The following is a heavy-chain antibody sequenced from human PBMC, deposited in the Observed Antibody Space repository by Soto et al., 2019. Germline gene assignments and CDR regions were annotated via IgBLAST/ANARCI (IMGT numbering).Heavy chain of an antibody. D-gene: IGHD6-6*01. Sequence: LSLTCXVSGGSISSGGYYWSWIRQHPGKGLEWTGYIYYSGSTYYNPSLKSRVTISVDTSKNQFSLKLSSVTAADTAVYYCASGSSSYNNWFDPWGQGTLVTVSS. V-gene: IGHV4-31*03. CDR2: IYYSGST. CDR3: ASGSSSYNNWFDP. CDR1: GGSISSGGYY. J-gene: IGHJ5*02.